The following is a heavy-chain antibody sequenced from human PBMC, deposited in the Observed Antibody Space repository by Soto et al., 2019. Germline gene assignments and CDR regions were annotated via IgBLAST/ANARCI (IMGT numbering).Heavy chain of an antibody. J-gene: IGHJ6*01. CDR3: AGSGPLDV. CDR1: GFTFSSYA. CDR2: ISYDGSNK. V-gene: IGHV3-30-3*01. Sequence: PGGSLRLSCAASGFTFSSYATHWVRQAPGKGLEWVAVISYDGSNKYYADSVKGRFTISRDNSKNTLYLQMNSLRAEDTAVYYCAGSGPLDVWGQGTTVTAPQ.